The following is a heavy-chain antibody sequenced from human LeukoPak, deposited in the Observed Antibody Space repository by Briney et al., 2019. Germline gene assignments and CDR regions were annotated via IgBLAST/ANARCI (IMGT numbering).Heavy chain of an antibody. CDR2: ISGSGGST. V-gene: IGHV3-23*01. D-gene: IGHD3-10*01. CDR1: GFTFSSYA. CDR3: AKDQADVWFGELLRNTFNI. J-gene: IGHJ3*02. Sequence: GGSLRLSCAASGFTFSSYAMSWVRQAPGKGLEWISAISGSGGSTYYADSVKGRFTISRDNSKNTLYLQMNSLRAEDTAVYYCAKDQADVWFGELLRNTFNIWGQGTMVTVSS.